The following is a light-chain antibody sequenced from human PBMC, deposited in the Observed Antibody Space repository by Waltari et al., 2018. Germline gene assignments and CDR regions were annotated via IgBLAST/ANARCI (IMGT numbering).Light chain of an antibody. J-gene: IGKJ2*01. CDR2: KAS. CDR1: QSISSW. CDR3: QQYNSFPYT. V-gene: IGKV1-5*03. Sequence: DIHLTQSPSTQSASVGDRVTITCRASQSISSWLAWYHQKPGKAPKLLIYKASSLESGVPSRFSGSGSGTEFTLTISSLQPDDFATYYCQQYNSFPYTFGQGTKLEIK.